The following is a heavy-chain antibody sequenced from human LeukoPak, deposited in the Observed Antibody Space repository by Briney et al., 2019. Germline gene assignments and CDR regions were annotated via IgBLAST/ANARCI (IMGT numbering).Heavy chain of an antibody. J-gene: IGHJ4*02. D-gene: IGHD1-26*01. CDR3: ARDSVGASVY. Sequence: GGSLRLSCAVSGFTFSSYWMSWVRQAPGKGLEWAANIKPDGGEKYYVDSVKGRFTISRDNAKNSLYLQMNSLRAEDTAVYYCARDSVGASVYWGQGILVTVSS. CDR1: GFTFSSYW. V-gene: IGHV3-7*03. CDR2: IKPDGGEK.